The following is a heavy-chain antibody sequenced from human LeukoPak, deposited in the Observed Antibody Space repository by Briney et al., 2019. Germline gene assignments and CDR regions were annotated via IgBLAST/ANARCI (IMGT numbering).Heavy chain of an antibody. CDR2: FYYSGST. V-gene: IGHV4-39*01. Sequence: PSETLSLTCNVSGGSISSSSYYWGWIRQPPGNGLEWIGSFYYSGSTYYNASLKSRVIISVDTSKNQFSLNLTSVTVADTAVYYCVRLQRVLPSNDFWGQGTLVTVSS. CDR1: GGSISSSSYY. J-gene: IGHJ4*02. D-gene: IGHD2-8*02. CDR3: VRLQRVLPSNDF.